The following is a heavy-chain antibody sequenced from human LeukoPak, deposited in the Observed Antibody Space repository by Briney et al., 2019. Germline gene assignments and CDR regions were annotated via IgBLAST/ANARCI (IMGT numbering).Heavy chain of an antibody. CDR3: ATDDGYYGGGCYSGVDY. CDR1: GYMFTNYY. V-gene: IGHV1-46*01. CDR2: INTSDGGT. D-gene: IGHD2-21*02. J-gene: IGHJ4*02. Sequence: ASVKVSCKASGYMFTNYYMHWVRQAPGQGLEWMGVINTSDGGTSYAQKFQGRVTVTRDTSTSTVYMKLSSLRSEDTAVYYCATDDGYYGGGCYSGVDYWRQGTLVTVSS.